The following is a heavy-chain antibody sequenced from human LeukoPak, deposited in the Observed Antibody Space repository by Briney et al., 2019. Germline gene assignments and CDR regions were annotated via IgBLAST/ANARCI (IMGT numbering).Heavy chain of an antibody. J-gene: IGHJ5*02. Sequence: PGGSLRLSCAASGFTFSTYSRNWVRQAPGKGLEWVSYISSSGSTIYYADSVKGRFTISRDNAKNSLYLQMNSLRAEDTAVYYCAKGMYRGFDPWGQGTLVTVSS. D-gene: IGHD2-2*01. CDR2: ISSSGSTI. V-gene: IGHV3-48*04. CDR1: GFTFSTYS. CDR3: AKGMYRGFDP.